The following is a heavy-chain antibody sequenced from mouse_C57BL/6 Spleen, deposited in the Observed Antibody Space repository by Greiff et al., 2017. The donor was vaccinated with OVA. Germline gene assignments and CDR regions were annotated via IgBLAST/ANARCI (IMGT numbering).Heavy chain of an antibody. CDR3: ERRGYDYDGGYAMDY. J-gene: IGHJ4*01. CDR1: GYTFTSYW. Sequence: VQLQQPGAELVKPGASVKLSCKASGYTFTSYWMHWVKQRPGQGLEWIGMIHPNSGSTNYNEKFKSKATLTVDKSSSTAYMQLSSLTSEDSAVYYCERRGYDYDGGYAMDYWGQGTSATVSS. V-gene: IGHV1-64*01. D-gene: IGHD2-4*01. CDR2: IHPNSGST.